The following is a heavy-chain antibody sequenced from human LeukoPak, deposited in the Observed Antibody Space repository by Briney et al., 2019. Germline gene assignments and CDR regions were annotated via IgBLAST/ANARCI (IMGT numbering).Heavy chain of an antibody. V-gene: IGHV7-4-1*02. J-gene: IGHJ5*02. Sequence: ASVKVSCTASGYTFTSYAMNWVRQAPGQGLEWMGWINTNTGNPTYAQGFTGRFVFSLDTSVSTAYLQISSLKAEDTAVYYCARGPMGSSWYNWFDPWGQGTLVTVSS. CDR1: GYTFTSYA. CDR3: ARGPMGSSWYNWFDP. CDR2: INTNTGNP. D-gene: IGHD6-13*01.